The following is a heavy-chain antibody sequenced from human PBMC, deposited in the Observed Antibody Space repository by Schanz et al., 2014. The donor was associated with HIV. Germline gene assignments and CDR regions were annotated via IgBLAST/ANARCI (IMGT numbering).Heavy chain of an antibody. V-gene: IGHV3-21*01. CDR1: GFTFSTYT. J-gene: IGHJ4*02. CDR2: ISSSSSFF. CDR3: ARDLAPDYYDSGSFHKGNC. Sequence: EVQLVESGGDLVKPGGSLRLSCAASGFTFSTYTMNWVRQAPGKRLEWVSSISSSSSFFYYADSVKGRFTISRDNAKNSLYLQMNSLRAEDTSVYYCARDLAPDYYDSGSFHKGNCWGQGTLVTVSS. D-gene: IGHD3-10*01.